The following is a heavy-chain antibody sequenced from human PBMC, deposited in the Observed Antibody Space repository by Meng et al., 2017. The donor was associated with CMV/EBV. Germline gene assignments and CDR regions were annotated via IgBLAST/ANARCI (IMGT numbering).Heavy chain of an antibody. CDR2: IYYSGST. D-gene: IGHD3-22*01. V-gene: IGHV4-39*07. J-gene: IGHJ5*02. CDR3: ARGVVTMIVVYDP. CDR1: GGSISSSSYY. Sequence: QVQVQDLGQVLVKHSETLSLTCTVSGGSISSSSYYWGWIRQHPGKGLEWIGSIYYSGSTYYNPSLKSRVTISVDTSKNQFSLKLSPVTAADTAVYYCARGVVTMIVVYDPWGQGTLVTVSS.